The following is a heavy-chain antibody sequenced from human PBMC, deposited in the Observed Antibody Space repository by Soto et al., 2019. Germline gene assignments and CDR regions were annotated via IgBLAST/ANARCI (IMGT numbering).Heavy chain of an antibody. J-gene: IGHJ3*02. V-gene: IGHV3-48*01. CDR3: ARDRRVTIFGVVIPFDI. D-gene: IGHD3-3*01. CDR2: ISSSSSTI. Sequence: GGSLRLSCAASGFTFSSYSMNWVRQAPGKGLEWVSYISSSSSTIYYADSVKGRFTISRDNAKNSLYLQMNSLRAEDTAVYYCARDRRVTIFGVVIPFDIWGQGTMVTVSS. CDR1: GFTFSSYS.